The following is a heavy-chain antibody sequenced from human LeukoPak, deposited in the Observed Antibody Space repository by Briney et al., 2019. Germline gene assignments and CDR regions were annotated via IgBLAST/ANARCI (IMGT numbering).Heavy chain of an antibody. Sequence: GGSLRLSCAASGFTFRNHGMHWVRQAPGKGLEWVAVVWYDGSNQYYADSVKGRFTISRDNSKNTLSLQMDSLRDEDTAMYYWAGWGGRKRFDYWGQGTPVTVSS. D-gene: IGHD1-14*01. V-gene: IGHV3-33*01. J-gene: IGHJ4*02. CDR3: AGWGGRKRFDY. CDR2: VWYDGSNQ. CDR1: GFTFRNHG.